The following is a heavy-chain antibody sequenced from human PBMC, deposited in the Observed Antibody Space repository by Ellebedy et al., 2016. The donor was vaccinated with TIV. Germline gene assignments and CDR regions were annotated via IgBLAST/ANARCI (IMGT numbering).Heavy chain of an antibody. V-gene: IGHV3-23*01. CDR3: ARVNHYYYGMDV. J-gene: IGHJ6*02. CDR2: ISGSGDKT. Sequence: PGGSLRLSCAASGITFSSHAISWVRQTPGKGLEWVSAISGSGDKTYYTDSVKGRFTISRDNSKNTLYLQMNSLRAEDTAVYYCARVNHYYYGMDVWGQGTTVTVSS. CDR1: GITFSSHA.